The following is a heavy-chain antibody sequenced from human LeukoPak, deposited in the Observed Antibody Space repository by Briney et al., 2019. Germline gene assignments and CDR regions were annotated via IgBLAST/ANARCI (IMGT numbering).Heavy chain of an antibody. CDR2: IKQDGSEK. Sequence: GGSLRLSCAASGFMFRNYWMSWVRQAPGKGLEWVANIKQDGSEKHYVDPVKGRFTISRDNAKNSLYLQINSMRPEDTAVYYCAREGPVVIPTTPSSSYYYYMDVWGKGTTVTVSS. CDR3: AREGPVVIPTTPSSSYYYYMDV. V-gene: IGHV3-7*01. D-gene: IGHD2-2*01. J-gene: IGHJ6*03. CDR1: GFMFRNYW.